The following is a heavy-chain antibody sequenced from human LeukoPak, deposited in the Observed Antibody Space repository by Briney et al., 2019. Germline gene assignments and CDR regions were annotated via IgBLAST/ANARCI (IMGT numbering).Heavy chain of an antibody. CDR2: INAGNGNT. V-gene: IGHV1-3*01. J-gene: IGHJ3*02. Sequence: ASVKVSCKASGYTFTSYAMHWVRQAPGQRLEWMGWINAGNGNTKYSQKFQGRVTITRDTSASTAYMELSSLRSEDTAVYYCTHMVRGVIGPFDAFDIWGQGTMVTVSS. CDR1: GYTFTSYA. D-gene: IGHD3-10*01. CDR3: THMVRGVIGPFDAFDI.